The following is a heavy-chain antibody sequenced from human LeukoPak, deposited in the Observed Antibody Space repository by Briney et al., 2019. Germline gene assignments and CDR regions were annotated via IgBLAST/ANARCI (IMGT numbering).Heavy chain of an antibody. CDR3: ARDLFSHGDSYDY. V-gene: IGHV4-31*03. D-gene: IGHD4-17*01. Sequence: PSQTLSLTCTVSGGSVRSGGYCLNWIRQHPGEGLEWIGFIYDSGNAYYNPSYNPSLESRVTISVDTSENQFSLKLSSVTAADTAVYYCARDLFSHGDSYDYWGQGTLVTVSS. J-gene: IGHJ4*02. CDR1: GGSVRSGGYC. CDR2: IYDSGNA.